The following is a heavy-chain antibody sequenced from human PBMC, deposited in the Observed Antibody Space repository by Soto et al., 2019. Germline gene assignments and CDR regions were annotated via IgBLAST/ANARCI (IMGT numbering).Heavy chain of an antibody. V-gene: IGHV5-10-1*01. CDR1: GYSFTSYC. D-gene: IGHD3-3*02. CDR2: IDPSDSYT. J-gene: IGHJ4*02. CDR3: ARLLDPLSASGDC. Sequence: PEECLSNWCKGPGYSFTSYCIIWVRQMPGKGLEWMGRIDPSDSYTNYSPSFQGHVTISADKSISTAYLQWSSLKASDTAMYYCARLLDPLSASGDCWGQGTMVTGSS.